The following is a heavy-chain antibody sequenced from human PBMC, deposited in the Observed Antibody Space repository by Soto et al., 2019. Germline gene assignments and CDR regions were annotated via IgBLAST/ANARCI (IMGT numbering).Heavy chain of an antibody. CDR3: ARDLSSSGWYDY. D-gene: IGHD6-19*01. CDR2: IRRGDSEK. J-gene: IGHJ4*02. Sequence: PGGSLRLSCAASGFTFSTNAMSWVRQAPGKGLEWVANIRRGDSEKYYVDSVKGRFTISRDNAKDSLYLQMNSLRAEDTAVYYCARDLSSSGWYDYWGQGTLVTVSS. V-gene: IGHV3-7*05. CDR1: GFTFSTNA.